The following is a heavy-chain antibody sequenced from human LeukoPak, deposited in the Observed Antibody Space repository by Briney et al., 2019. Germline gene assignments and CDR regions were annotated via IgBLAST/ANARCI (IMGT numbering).Heavy chain of an antibody. D-gene: IGHD4-23*01. CDR2: VSSSGDST. CDR1: GFTFSSYA. Sequence: GGSLRLSCAASGFTFSSYAMNWVRQAPGKGLEWVSTVSSSGDSTYYADSVKGRFTISRDNSKNALYLQMNSLRAEDTAVYYCAKGLSGGGQRGYFDYWGQGTLVTVSS. J-gene: IGHJ4*02. V-gene: IGHV3-23*01. CDR3: AKGLSGGGQRGYFDY.